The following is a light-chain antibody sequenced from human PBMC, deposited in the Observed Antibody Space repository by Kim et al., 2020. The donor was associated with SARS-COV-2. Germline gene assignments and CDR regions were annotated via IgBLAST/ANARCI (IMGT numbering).Light chain of an antibody. V-gene: IGKV3-15*01. CDR2: DAS. CDR3: QQYNEWPRT. CDR1: ESINKK. Sequence: PGEGATRACGASESINKKLAWYQQRPGESPRLLIYDASIRSPDIPGRFSGSGAGTEFTLTINSLQSEDFAVYYCQQYNEWPRTFGQGTKVDIK. J-gene: IGKJ1*01.